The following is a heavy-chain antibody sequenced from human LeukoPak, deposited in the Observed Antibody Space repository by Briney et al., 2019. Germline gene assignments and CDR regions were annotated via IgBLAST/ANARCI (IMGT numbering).Heavy chain of an antibody. CDR2: IRSKANSYAT. Sequence: LPGGSLRLSCAASGFTFSGSAMHWVRQASGKGLEWVGRIRSKANSYATAYAASVKGRLTISRDDSKNTAYLQMNSLKTEDTAVYYCTRQRDYYYYYMDVWGKGTTVTVSS. CDR3: TRQRDYYYYYMDV. J-gene: IGHJ6*03. CDR1: GFTFSGSA. V-gene: IGHV3-73*01.